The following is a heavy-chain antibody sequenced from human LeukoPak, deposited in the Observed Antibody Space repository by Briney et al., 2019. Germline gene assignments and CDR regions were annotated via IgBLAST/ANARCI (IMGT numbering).Heavy chain of an antibody. J-gene: IGHJ3*02. CDR2: ITHSGST. D-gene: IGHD3-22*01. CDR3: ARRKGSSGYMSI. V-gene: IGHV4-34*01. CDR1: GGSFSGYY. Sequence: SETLSLTCAVYGGSFSGYYWSWIRQPPGKGLEWIGEITHSGSTNYNPSLKSRVTISVDTSKNQFSLKLSSVTAADTAVYYCARRKGSSGYMSIWGQGTMVTVSS.